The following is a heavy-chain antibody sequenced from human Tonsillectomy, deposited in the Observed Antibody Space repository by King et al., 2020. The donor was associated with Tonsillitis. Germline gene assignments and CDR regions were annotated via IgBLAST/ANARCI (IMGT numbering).Heavy chain of an antibody. D-gene: IGHD2-2*01. CDR1: GGTFSSYA. Sequence: VQLVESGAEVKKPGSSVKVSCTASGGTFSSYAISWVRQAPGQGLEWMGGIIPIFGTANYAQKFQGRVTITADESTSTAYMELSSLRSEDTAVYYCAREGGWDCSSTSCYSEHYFDYWGQGTLVTVSS. CDR3: AREGGWDCSSTSCYSEHYFDY. CDR2: IIPIFGTA. J-gene: IGHJ4*02. V-gene: IGHV1-69*01.